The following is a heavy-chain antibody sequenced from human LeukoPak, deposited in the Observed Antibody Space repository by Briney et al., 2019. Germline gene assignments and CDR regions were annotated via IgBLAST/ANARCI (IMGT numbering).Heavy chain of an antibody. CDR3: ANYKWELLLGYFDY. V-gene: IGHV3-23*01. D-gene: IGHD1-26*01. CDR1: GFTFSSYA. Sequence: GRSLRLSCVASGFTFSSYAMSWVRQAPGKGLEWVSAISGSGGSTYYADSVKGRFTISRDNSKNTLYLQMNSLRAEDTAVYYCANYKWELLLGYFDYWGQGTLVTVSS. CDR2: ISGSGGST. J-gene: IGHJ4*02.